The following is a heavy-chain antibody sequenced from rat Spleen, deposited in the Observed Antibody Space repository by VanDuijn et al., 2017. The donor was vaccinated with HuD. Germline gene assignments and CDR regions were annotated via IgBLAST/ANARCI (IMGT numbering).Heavy chain of an antibody. V-gene: IGHV2-30*01. J-gene: IGHJ2*01. CDR1: GFSLTSYN. CDR2: IWTGGTT. Sequence: QVQLKESGPGLVQPSQTLSLTCTVSGFSLTSYNVHWVRQPTGKGLEWMGVIWTGGTTDYSSALKSRLSISRDTSRSQVFLKMNGLQTEDTAMYFCASGILDFWGQGVMVTVSS. D-gene: IGHD4-3*01. CDR3: ASGILDF.